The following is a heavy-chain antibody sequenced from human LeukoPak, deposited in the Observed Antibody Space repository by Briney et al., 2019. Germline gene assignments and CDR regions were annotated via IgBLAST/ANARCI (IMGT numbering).Heavy chain of an antibody. CDR2: ISYEGGTQ. J-gene: IGHJ5*02. CDR1: GFTFSTYV. CDR3: AKEGTPQVSTWYDL. V-gene: IGHV3-30*18. D-gene: IGHD3-10*01. Sequence: GRSLRLSCAASGFTFSTYVMHWIRQAPGKGLEWVAVISYEGGTQHYADSVKGRFIISRDNPRNTLYLQMNILRTEDTAVYYCAKEGTPQVSTWYDLWGQGTQVIVSS.